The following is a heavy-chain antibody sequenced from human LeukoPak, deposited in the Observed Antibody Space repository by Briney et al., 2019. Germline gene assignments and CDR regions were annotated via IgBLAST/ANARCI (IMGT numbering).Heavy chain of an antibody. V-gene: IGHV3-48*03. Sequence: GGSLRLSCAASGFTFSSYEMNWVRQAPGKGLEWVSYISSSGSTIYYADSVKGRFTISRDNAKNSLYLQMNSLRAEDTAVYYCARSTIVASIVSDYWGQGTLVTVSS. CDR2: ISSSGSTI. J-gene: IGHJ4*02. CDR1: GFTFSSYE. CDR3: ARSTIVASIVSDY. D-gene: IGHD5-12*01.